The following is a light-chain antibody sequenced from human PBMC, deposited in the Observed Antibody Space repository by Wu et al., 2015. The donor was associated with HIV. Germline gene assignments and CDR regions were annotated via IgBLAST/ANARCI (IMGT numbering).Light chain of an antibody. CDR3: QQNHNYPLT. CDR1: QGIDNS. CDR2: EAS. J-gene: IGKJ2*01. V-gene: IGKV1-NL1*01. Sequence: DIQMTQSPTSLSASVGDRVTISCRASQGIDNSLAWYQQKPGKAPNLLVFEASTLESGVPSRFSGSGYGTEYTLTISSLQPEDFATYYCQQNHNYPLTFGPGTKVDIK.